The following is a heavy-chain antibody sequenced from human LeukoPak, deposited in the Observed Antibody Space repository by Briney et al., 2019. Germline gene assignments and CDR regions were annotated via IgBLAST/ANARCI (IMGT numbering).Heavy chain of an antibody. CDR1: GFTFSSYS. Sequence: GGSLRLSCAASGFTFSSYSMNWVRQAPGKGLEWVSVIYSGGSTYYADSVKGRVAISRDNSKNTVFLQMNSVRAADTALYYCARSYSNHLFGMDVWGQGTTVTVSS. V-gene: IGHV3-66*01. CDR3: ARSYSNHLFGMDV. J-gene: IGHJ6*02. CDR2: IYSGGST. D-gene: IGHD4-11*01.